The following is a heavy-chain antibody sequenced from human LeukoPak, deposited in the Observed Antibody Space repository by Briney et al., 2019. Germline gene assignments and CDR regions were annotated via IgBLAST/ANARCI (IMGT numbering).Heavy chain of an antibody. V-gene: IGHV3-23*01. Sequence: GGSLRLSCAASGFTFSSYAMSWVRQAPGKGLEWVSAISDSGGSTYYADSVKGRFTISRDNSKNTLYLQMNSLRAEDTAVYYCANGRSYDSWSGYYTSFDYWGQGTLVTVSS. J-gene: IGHJ4*02. CDR2: ISDSGGST. D-gene: IGHD3-3*01. CDR3: ANGRSYDSWSGYYTSFDY. CDR1: GFTFSSYA.